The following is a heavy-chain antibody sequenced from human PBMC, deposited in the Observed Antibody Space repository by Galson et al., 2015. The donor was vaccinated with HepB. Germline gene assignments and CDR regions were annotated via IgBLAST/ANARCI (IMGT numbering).Heavy chain of an antibody. Sequence: SVKVSCKASGYTFTSYGISWVRQAPGQGLEWMGWISAYNGNTNYAQKLQGRVTMTTDTSTSTAYMELRSLRSDDTAVYYCARENNDGSGSYYKLDYWGQGTLVTVSS. J-gene: IGHJ4*02. CDR1: GYTFTSYG. CDR2: ISAYNGNT. CDR3: ARENNDGSGSYYKLDY. D-gene: IGHD3-10*01. V-gene: IGHV1-18*01.